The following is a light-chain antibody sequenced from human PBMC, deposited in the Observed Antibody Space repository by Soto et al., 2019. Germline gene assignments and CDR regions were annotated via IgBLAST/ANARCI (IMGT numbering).Light chain of an antibody. CDR1: SSNIGAGYD. CDR2: GNS. J-gene: IGLJ2*01. CDR3: QSYDSSLSGYVV. Sequence: QPVLTQPPSVSGAPGQRVTISCTGSSSNIGAGYDVHWYQQLPGTPPKLRIYGNSNRPSGVPDRISGSKSGTSASLAITGLQAEDEAYYYCQSYDSSLSGYVVFGGGTKLTVL. V-gene: IGLV1-40*01.